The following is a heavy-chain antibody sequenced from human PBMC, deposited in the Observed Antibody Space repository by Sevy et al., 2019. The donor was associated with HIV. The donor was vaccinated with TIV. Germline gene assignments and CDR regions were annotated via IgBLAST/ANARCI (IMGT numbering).Heavy chain of an antibody. Sequence: GGSLRLSCAASGFTFSSYWMHWVRQAPGEGLVWVSRINGDGSSTTYADSVKGRFTISRDNAKNTLFLQMNSLRAEDTDGYYCAKTSLGLWRGWFDPWGQGTLVTVSS. J-gene: IGHJ5*02. V-gene: IGHV3-74*01. CDR1: GFTFSSYW. CDR3: AKTSLGLWRGWFDP. CDR2: INGDGSST. D-gene: IGHD2-21*01.